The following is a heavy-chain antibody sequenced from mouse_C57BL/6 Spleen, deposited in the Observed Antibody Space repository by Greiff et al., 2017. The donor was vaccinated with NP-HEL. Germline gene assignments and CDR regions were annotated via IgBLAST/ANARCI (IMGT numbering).Heavy chain of an antibody. J-gene: IGHJ3*01. D-gene: IGHD2-5*01. Sequence: VKLQQPGAELVKPGASVKLSCKASGYTFTSYWMHWVKQRPGQGLEWIGMIHPNSGSTNYNEKFKSKATLTVDKSSSTAYMQLSSLTSEDSAVYYCAREGFSNFFAYWGQGTLVTVSA. V-gene: IGHV1-64*01. CDR2: IHPNSGST. CDR1: GYTFTSYW. CDR3: AREGFSNFFAY.